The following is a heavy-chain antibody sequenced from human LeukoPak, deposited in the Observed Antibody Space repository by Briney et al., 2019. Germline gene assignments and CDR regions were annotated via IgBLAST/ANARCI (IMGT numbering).Heavy chain of an antibody. J-gene: IGHJ5*02. CDR1: GGTFSSYA. V-gene: IGHV1-69*13. CDR2: IIPIFGTA. CDR3: ARDRDYYDSSGYPNWFDP. D-gene: IGHD3-22*01. Sequence: ASVKVSCKASGGTFSSYAISWVRQAPGQGLEWMGGIIPIFGTANYAQKFQGRVTITADESTSTAYMELSSLRSEDTAVYYCARDRDYYDSSGYPNWFDPWGQGTLVTVSS.